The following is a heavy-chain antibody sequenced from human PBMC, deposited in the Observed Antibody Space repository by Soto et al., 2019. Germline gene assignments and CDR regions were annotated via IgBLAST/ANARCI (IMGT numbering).Heavy chain of an antibody. CDR3: ARAVTDYGDYGYYYMDV. CDR2: ISAYNGNT. J-gene: IGHJ6*03. Sequence: ASVKVSCKPSGYTFTSYGISWVRQAPGQGREWMGWISAYNGNTNYAQKLQGRVTMTTDTSTSTAYMELRSLRSDDTAVYYCARAVTDYGDYGYYYMDVWGKGTTVTVSS. CDR1: GYTFTSYG. D-gene: IGHD4-17*01. V-gene: IGHV1-18*01.